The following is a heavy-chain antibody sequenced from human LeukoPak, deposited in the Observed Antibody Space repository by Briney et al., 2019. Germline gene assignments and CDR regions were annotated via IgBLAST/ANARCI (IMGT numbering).Heavy chain of an antibody. CDR3: VKDLSWPAPFDY. J-gene: IGHJ4*02. CDR1: GFTFSSYG. CDR2: ISYDGSNK. V-gene: IGHV3-30*18. D-gene: IGHD2-15*01. Sequence: PGRSLRLSCAASGFTFSSYGMHWVRQAPGKGLEWVAVISYDGSNKYYADSVKGRFTISRDNSKNTLYLQMSSLRAEDTAVYYCVKDLSWPAPFDYWGQGTLVTVSS.